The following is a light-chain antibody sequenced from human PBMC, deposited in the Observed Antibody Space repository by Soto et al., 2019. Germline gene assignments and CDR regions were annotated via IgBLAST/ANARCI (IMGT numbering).Light chain of an antibody. CDR1: QSIRTY. V-gene: IGKV1-39*01. Sequence: DIQMTQSPSSLSASVGDRVTIACRASQSIRTYLNLYQQKPGKAPKLLICAASSLQSGVPSRFSGSGSGTDFTLTISSLQPEDFATYFCQQTNSMPVTFGQGTRLEIK. CDR2: AAS. CDR3: QQTNSMPVT. J-gene: IGKJ5*01.